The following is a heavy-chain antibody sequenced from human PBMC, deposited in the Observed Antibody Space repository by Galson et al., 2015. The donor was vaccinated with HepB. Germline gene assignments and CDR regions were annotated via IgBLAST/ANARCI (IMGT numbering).Heavy chain of an antibody. Sequence: QSGAEVKKPGESLRISCQGSGYSFTNYWINWVRQMPGKGLEWMGRIDPSDSYTNYSPSFQGHVTISADKSISTAYLQWSSLKASDTAMYYCARRRDGDNTDLFDYWGQGTLVTVSS. D-gene: IGHD5-24*01. CDR1: GYSFTNYW. J-gene: IGHJ4*02. CDR2: IDPSDSYT. CDR3: ARRRDGDNTDLFDY. V-gene: IGHV5-10-1*01.